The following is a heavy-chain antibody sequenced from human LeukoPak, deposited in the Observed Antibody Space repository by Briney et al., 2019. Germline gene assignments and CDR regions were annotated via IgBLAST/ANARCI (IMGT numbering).Heavy chain of an antibody. J-gene: IGHJ4*02. CDR1: GFTFSNGW. V-gene: IGHV3-15*01. CDR3: TTEYYYDSPGIFDY. Sequence: PGGSLRLSCTTSGFTFSNGWMSWVRQAPGKGLEWVGRIKKKTDGGTTDYAAPVKGRFTISRDDSKNTLYLQMNSLTTEDTAIYYCTTEYYYDSPGIFDYRGQGTLVTVSS. D-gene: IGHD3-22*01. CDR2: IKKKTDGGTT.